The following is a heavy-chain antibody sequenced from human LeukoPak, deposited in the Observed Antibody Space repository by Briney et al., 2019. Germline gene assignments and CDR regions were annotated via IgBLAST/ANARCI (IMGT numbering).Heavy chain of an antibody. D-gene: IGHD6-6*01. CDR3: AAHSSSKTRFDY. J-gene: IGHJ4*02. Sequence: GRSLRLSCAASGFTFSSYAMHWVRQAPGKGLEWVAVISYDGSNKYYADSVKGRFTISRDNSKNTLYLQMNSLRAEDTAVYYCAAHSSSKTRFDYWGQGTLVTVSS. CDR1: GFTFSSYA. CDR2: ISYDGSNK. V-gene: IGHV3-30*14.